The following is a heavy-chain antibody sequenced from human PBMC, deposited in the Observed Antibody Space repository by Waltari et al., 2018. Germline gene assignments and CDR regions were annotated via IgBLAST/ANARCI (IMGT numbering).Heavy chain of an antibody. CDR3: ARDRGRGRYLDT. D-gene: IGHD2-15*01. CDR2: VRCDGRT. CDR1: GDSMGSTDC. V-gene: IGHV4-4*03. J-gene: IGHJ4*02. Sequence: QLQLQESGPGLVRPPWTLSIIVAVPGDSMGSTDCWSWVRQLPGKGLEWIGQVRCDGRTNYNPSFASRVIISLDTSTHHFALEVTSATAADTALYYCARDRGRGRYLDTWGQGILVTVAP.